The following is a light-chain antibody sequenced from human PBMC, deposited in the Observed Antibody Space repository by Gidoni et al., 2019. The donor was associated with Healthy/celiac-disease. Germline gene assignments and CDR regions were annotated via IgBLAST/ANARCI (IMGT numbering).Light chain of an antibody. CDR1: QSVSSSY. J-gene: IGKJ2*04. CDR2: GAS. Sequence: EIVLTQSPGTLSLSPGERATLSCRASQSVSSSYLAWYQQKPGQAPRLLIYGASSRATGIPDRFSGSGSGTDLTLTISRLEPEDFAVYYCQQYGSSPSCSFXQXTKLEIK. V-gene: IGKV3-20*01. CDR3: QQYGSSPSCS.